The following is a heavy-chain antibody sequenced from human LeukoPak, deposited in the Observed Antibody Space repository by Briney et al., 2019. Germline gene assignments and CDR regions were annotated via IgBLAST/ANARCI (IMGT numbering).Heavy chain of an antibody. V-gene: IGHV3-30*04. CDR2: ISYDGINK. CDR3: ARRITMIAIDAFDI. J-gene: IGHJ3*02. CDR1: GFIFSSYA. Sequence: GRSLRLSCAASGFIFSSYALHWVRQAPGKGLEWVAVISYDGINKYYADSVKGRFTISRDNSKNTLYLQMNSLRAEDTAVYYCARRITMIAIDAFDIWGQGTMVTVSS. D-gene: IGHD3-22*01.